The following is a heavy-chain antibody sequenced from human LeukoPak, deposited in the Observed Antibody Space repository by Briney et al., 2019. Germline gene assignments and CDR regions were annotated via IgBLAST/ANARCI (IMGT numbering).Heavy chain of an antibody. CDR2: ISSSSSYI. Sequence: GGSLRLSCAASGFTFSSYSMNWVRQAPGKGLEWVSSISSSSSYIYYADSVKGRFTISRDNSKNTLYLQMNSLRAEDTAVYYCARDRVVTAMDYYYYGMDVWGQGTTVTVSS. V-gene: IGHV3-21*04. D-gene: IGHD2-21*02. J-gene: IGHJ6*02. CDR3: ARDRVVTAMDYYYYGMDV. CDR1: GFTFSSYS.